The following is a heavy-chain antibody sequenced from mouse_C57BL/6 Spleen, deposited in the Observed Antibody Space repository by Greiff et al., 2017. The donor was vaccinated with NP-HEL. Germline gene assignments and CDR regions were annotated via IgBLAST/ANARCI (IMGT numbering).Heavy chain of an antibody. Sequence: VQLQQPGAELVKPGASVKMSCKASGYTFTSYWITWVKQRPGQGLEWIGDIYPGSGSTNYNEKFKSKATLTVDTSSSTAYMQLSSLTSEDSAVYYCAREGITTVVARGGLDYWGQGTTLTVSS. CDR3: AREGITTVVARGGLDY. CDR2: IYPGSGST. V-gene: IGHV1-55*01. CDR1: GYTFTSYW. D-gene: IGHD1-1*01. J-gene: IGHJ2*01.